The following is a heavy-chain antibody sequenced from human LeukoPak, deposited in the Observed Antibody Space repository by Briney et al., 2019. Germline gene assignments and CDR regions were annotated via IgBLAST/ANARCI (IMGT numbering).Heavy chain of an antibody. Sequence: SETLSLTCTVSGGSISSSYYYWGWIRQPPGKGLEWIGTIYYSGSTYYNPPLKSRVTISEDTSKNQFSLKLSSVTAADTAVYYCARDYDYDSSGYYYRWFDPWGQGTLVTVSS. CDR2: IYYSGST. CDR1: GGSISSSYYY. D-gene: IGHD3-22*01. V-gene: IGHV4-39*07. CDR3: ARDYDYDSSGYYYRWFDP. J-gene: IGHJ5*02.